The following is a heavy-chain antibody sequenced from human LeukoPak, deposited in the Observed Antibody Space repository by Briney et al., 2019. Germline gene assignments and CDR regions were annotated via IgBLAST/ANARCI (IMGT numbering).Heavy chain of an antibody. D-gene: IGHD5-12*01. Sequence: GLEWVSSISSSSSYIYYADSVKGRFTISRDNAKNSLYLQMNSLRAEDTAVYYCASSSGLDYWGQGTLVTVSS. CDR2: ISSSSSYI. V-gene: IGHV3-21*01. CDR3: ASSSGLDY. J-gene: IGHJ4*02.